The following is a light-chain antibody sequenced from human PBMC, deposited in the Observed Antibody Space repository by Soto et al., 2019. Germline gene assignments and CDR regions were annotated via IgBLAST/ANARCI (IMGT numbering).Light chain of an antibody. J-gene: IGKJ1*01. CDR3: QQYGTSPGT. CDR1: QSVSSNY. V-gene: IGKV3-20*01. CDR2: VAS. Sequence: EIVLTQSPGTLSLSPGERATLSCRASQSVSSNYLAWYQQKPGQAPRLLIYVASSRATGIPARFSDSGSGTDFTLTISRLEPEYFAVYYCQQYGTSPGTFGQGTKVDFK.